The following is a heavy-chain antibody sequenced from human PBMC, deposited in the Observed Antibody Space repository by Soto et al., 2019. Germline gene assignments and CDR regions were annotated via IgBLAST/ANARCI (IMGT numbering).Heavy chain of an antibody. J-gene: IGHJ4*01. D-gene: IGHD3-10*01. Sequence: EVQLVESGGGLVQPGGSLRLSCAASGFAFETYAMHWVRQTAGKGLEWVSRIDSDGGATAYADSVRGRFSISRDNAKNTLYLQMNSMRADDTAVYYFIKSKHIDEHWGQGTLVTVSS. V-gene: IGHV3-74*01. CDR1: GFAFETYA. CDR2: IDSDGGAT. CDR3: IKSKHIDEH.